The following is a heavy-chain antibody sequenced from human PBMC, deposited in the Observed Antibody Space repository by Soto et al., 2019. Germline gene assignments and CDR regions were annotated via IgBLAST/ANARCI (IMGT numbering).Heavy chain of an antibody. CDR1: GFTLSSYA. V-gene: IGHV3-64*04. Sequence: PGGSLRLSCSASGFTLSSYAMHWVRQAPGKGLEYISSISISGGRSNGGGTYYADSVKGRFTISRDNSRNTLYLQMNSLRAEDTAIYYCAKNRQFRSYYESAGHYDNWGQGTLVTVSS. D-gene: IGHD3-10*01. CDR2: ISISGGRSNGGGT. J-gene: IGHJ4*02. CDR3: AKNRQFRSYYESAGHYDN.